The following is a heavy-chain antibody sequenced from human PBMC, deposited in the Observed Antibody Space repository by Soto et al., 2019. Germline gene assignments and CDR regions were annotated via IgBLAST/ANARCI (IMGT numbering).Heavy chain of an antibody. V-gene: IGHV5-51*01. J-gene: IGHJ6*02. D-gene: IGHD2-15*01. CDR2: IYPGDSDT. Sequence: PGESLKISCKGSGYSFTSYWIGWVRQMPGKGLEWMGIIYPGDSDTRYSPSFQGQVTISADKSISTAYLQWSSLKASDTAMYYCARLVSCSGGSCYSDYYYYGMDVWGQGTTVTVSS. CDR1: GYSFTSYW. CDR3: ARLVSCSGGSCYSDYYYYGMDV.